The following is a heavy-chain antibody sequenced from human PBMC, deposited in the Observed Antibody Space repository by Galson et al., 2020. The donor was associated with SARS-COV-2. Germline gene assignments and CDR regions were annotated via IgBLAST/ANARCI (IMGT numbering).Heavy chain of an antibody. CDR2: IYASGST. J-gene: IGHJ6*02. CDR1: GGSIGNGTYF. V-gene: IGHV4-61*02. Sequence: ETSETLSLTCTVSGGSIGNGTYFWSWIRQPAGKGLEWIGRIYASGSTNYNPSLKSRVSISVDTSKNQFSLKLSSVTAADTAVYFCSREPYSSSWPYYYYGMDVWGQGTTVTVSS. D-gene: IGHD6-13*01. CDR3: SREPYSSSWPYYYYGMDV.